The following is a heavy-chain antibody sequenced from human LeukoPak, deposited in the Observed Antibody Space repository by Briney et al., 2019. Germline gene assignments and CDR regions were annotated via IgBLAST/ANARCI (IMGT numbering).Heavy chain of an antibody. CDR3: ARGIAVAGSDY. Sequence: SETLSLTCTVSGGSISSYYWSWIRQPPGKGLEWIGYIYYSGSTNYNPSLKSRVTVSVDTSKNQFSLKLSSVTAADTAVYYCARGIAVAGSDYWGQGTLVTVSS. V-gene: IGHV4-59*01. CDR2: IYYSGST. D-gene: IGHD6-19*01. CDR1: GGSISSYY. J-gene: IGHJ4*02.